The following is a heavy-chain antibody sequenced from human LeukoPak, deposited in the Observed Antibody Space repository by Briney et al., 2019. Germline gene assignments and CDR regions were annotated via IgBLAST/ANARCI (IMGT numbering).Heavy chain of an antibody. D-gene: IGHD5-24*01. Sequence: SETLSLTCTVSGGSISSYYWSWIRQPPGKGLEWIGYIYYSGSTNYNPSLKSRVTISVDTSKNQFSLRLNSVTAADTAVYYCARRWLQFRGLAPFDYWGQGTLVTVSS. CDR3: ARRWLQFRGLAPFDY. J-gene: IGHJ4*02. CDR1: GGSISSYY. V-gene: IGHV4-59*01. CDR2: IYYSGST.